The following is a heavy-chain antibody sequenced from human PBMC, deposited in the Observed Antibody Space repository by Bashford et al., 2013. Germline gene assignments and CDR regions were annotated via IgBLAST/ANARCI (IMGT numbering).Heavy chain of an antibody. J-gene: IGHJ3*02. V-gene: IGHV4-59*01. Sequence: SETLSLTCTVSGGPFGSFYWNWVRQPPGKGLEWIGYISSSGRTHYNSSLEARVSFSVDTSKNQFSLQLNSMTAADTAVYHCARARGAYAFDIWGQGTMVTVSS. CDR1: GGPFGSFY. CDR2: ISSSGRT. D-gene: IGHD3-10*01. CDR3: ARARGAYAFDI.